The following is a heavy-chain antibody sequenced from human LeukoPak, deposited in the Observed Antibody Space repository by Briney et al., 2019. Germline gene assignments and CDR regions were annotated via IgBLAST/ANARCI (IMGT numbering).Heavy chain of an antibody. V-gene: IGHV4-38-2*02. CDR1: GYSISSGYY. J-gene: IGHJ4*02. CDR2: IFHNGNT. CDR3: ARIEDVTRGYNHAYYFDY. D-gene: IGHD5-18*01. Sequence: PSETLSLTCTVSGYSISSGYYWGWIRQPPGKGLEWIGNIFHNGNTYYNPSLKSRVTMSIDTSKKQFSLKLRTATAADTAVYYCARIEDVTRGYNHAYYFDYWGQGTLVTVSS.